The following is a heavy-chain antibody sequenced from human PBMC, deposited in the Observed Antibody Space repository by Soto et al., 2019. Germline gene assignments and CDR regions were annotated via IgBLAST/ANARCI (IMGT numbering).Heavy chain of an antibody. CDR3: VRSGDNYNLLDY. D-gene: IGHD1-1*01. V-gene: IGHV3-11*06. CDR2: SSNSGSFT. Sequence: LRLSCAGSGFTFSDHYMIWVRQAPGKGLEWIGYSSNSGSFTRYADSVKGRFSISRDNAKNSLYLQMNSLRGDDTAIYYCVRSGDNYNLLDYWGQGTPVTVSS. CDR1: GFTFSDHY. J-gene: IGHJ4*02.